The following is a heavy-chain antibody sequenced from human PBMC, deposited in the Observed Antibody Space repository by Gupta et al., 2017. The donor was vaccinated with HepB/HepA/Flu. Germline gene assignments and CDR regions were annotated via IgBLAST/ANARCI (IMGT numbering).Heavy chain of an antibody. D-gene: IGHD6-19*01. J-gene: IGHJ6*03. CDR2: ISSSSSTI. CDR3: AREDSSGWYGYYYYMDV. Sequence: EVQLVESGGGLVQPGGSLRLSCAASGFTFSRYSMNWVRQAPGKGLEWVSYISSSSSTIYYADSVKGRFTISRDNAKNSLYLQMNSLRDEDTAVYYCAREDSSGWYGYYYYMDVWGKGTTVTVSS. V-gene: IGHV3-48*02. CDR1: GFTFSRYS.